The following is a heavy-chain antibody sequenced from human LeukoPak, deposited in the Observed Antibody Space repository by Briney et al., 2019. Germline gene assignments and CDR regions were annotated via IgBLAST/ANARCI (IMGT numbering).Heavy chain of an antibody. V-gene: IGHV4-59*01. J-gene: IGHJ4*02. CDR1: GGSISSYY. CDR2: IHYSGST. CDR3: ARGRGGYSSSWYSGFDY. D-gene: IGHD6-13*01. Sequence: PSETLSLTSTVSGGSISSYYWSWIRQPPGKGLEWIGCIHYSGSTNYNPSLKSRVTISVDTSKNQFSLKLSSVTAADTAVYYCARGRGGYSSSWYSGFDYWGQGTLVTVSS.